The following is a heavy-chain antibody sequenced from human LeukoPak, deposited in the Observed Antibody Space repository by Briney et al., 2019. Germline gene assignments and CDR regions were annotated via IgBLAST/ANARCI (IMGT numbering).Heavy chain of an antibody. CDR3: ASDQVRGVMNPGYGMDV. CDR1: GYTFTSYG. J-gene: IGHJ6*04. CDR2: ISAYNGNT. Sequence: ASVKVSCKASGYTFTSYGISWVQQAPAQGLEWMGWISAYNGNTNYPQKLQGRVTMTTDTSKSTAYMELRSLRSDDTAVYSCASDQVRGVMNPGYGMDVWGKGTTVTVSS. D-gene: IGHD3-10*01. V-gene: IGHV1-18*04.